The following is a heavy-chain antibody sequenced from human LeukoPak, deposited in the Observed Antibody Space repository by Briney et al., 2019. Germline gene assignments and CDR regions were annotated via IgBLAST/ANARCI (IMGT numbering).Heavy chain of an antibody. J-gene: IGHJ4*02. V-gene: IGHV3-7*01. Sequence: PGGSLRLSCAASGFPLNKYWMNWVRHAPGKGLEWVASIKQDGREKYYVDSVKGRYTISRDNAKNSLYLQMNRLGVEDTAVYFCGYGKTWYFDYWCQETLVTVAS. CDR1: GFPLNKYW. CDR3: GYGKTWYFDY. D-gene: IGHD3-16*01. CDR2: IKQDGREK.